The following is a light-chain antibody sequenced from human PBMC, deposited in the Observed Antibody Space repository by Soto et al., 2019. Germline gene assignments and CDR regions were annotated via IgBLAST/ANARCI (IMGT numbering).Light chain of an antibody. CDR2: DVS. Sequence: QSALTQPASVSGSPGQSISISCTGTSSDVGGYNYVSWYQQHPGKVPKLLIYDVSHRPSGVSDRFSGSKSGNTASLTISGLQADDEADYYCCSYTSGPTLMFGGGTKVTVL. CDR3: CSYTSGPTLM. CDR1: SSDVGGYNY. J-gene: IGLJ3*02. V-gene: IGLV2-14*03.